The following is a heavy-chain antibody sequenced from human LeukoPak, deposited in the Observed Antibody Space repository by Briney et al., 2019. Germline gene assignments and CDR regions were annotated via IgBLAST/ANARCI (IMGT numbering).Heavy chain of an antibody. D-gene: IGHD2-15*01. CDR2: IYYSGST. CDR3: ARHSGCSGSSCYGLGYYFDY. J-gene: IGHJ4*02. V-gene: IGHV4-39*01. CDR1: GGSISSSSYY. Sequence: PSETLSLTCTVSGGSISSSSYYWGWIRQPPGKGLEWIGSIYYSGSTYHNPSLKSRLTISVDTSKNQFSLKLSSVTAADTAVYYCARHSGCSGSSCYGLGYYFDYWGQGTLVTVSS.